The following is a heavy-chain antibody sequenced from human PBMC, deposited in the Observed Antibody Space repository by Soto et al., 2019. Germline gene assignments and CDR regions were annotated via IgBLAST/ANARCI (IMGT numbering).Heavy chain of an antibody. J-gene: IGHJ6*03. D-gene: IGHD1-20*01. V-gene: IGHV4-39*01. CDR3: ASISVEGYYYYYMDV. CDR1: GGSISSSSYY. Sequence: SETLSLTCTVSGGSISSSSYYWGWIRQPPGKGLEWIGSIYYSGSTYYNPSLKSRVTISVDTSKNQISLKLSSVTAAETAVYYCASISVEGYYYYYMDVWGKGTTVTVSS. CDR2: IYYSGST.